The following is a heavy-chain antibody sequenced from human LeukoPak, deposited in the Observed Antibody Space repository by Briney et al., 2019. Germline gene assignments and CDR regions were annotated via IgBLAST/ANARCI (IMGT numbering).Heavy chain of an antibody. J-gene: IGHJ3*02. CDR3: ARSMTYGSGSEDAFDI. V-gene: IGHV4-30-4*01. CDR2: IYYSGST. CDR1: GGSISSGDYY. D-gene: IGHD3-10*01. Sequence: ASETLSLTCTVSGGSISSGDYYWSWIRQPPGKGLEWIGYIYYSGSTYYNPSLKSRVTISVDTSKNQFSLKLSSVTAADTTVYYCARSMTYGSGSEDAFDIWGQGTMVTVSS.